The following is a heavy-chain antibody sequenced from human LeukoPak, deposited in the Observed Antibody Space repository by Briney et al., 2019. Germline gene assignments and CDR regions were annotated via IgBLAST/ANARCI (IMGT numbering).Heavy chain of an antibody. CDR1: GYTFSSYA. J-gene: IGHJ5*02. Sequence: ASVKVSCKASGYTFSSYAMNWVRQAPGQGLEWMGGIIPIFGTANYAQKFQGRVTITADESTSTAYMELSSLRSEDTAVYYCALGNRDILTGLNWFDPWGQGTLVTVSS. CDR2: IIPIFGTA. V-gene: IGHV1-69*13. CDR3: ALGNRDILTGLNWFDP. D-gene: IGHD3-9*01.